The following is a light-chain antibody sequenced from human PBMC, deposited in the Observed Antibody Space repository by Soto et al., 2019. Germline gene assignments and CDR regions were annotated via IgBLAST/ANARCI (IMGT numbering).Light chain of an antibody. J-gene: IGLJ2*01. CDR3: CSYAGSRAL. CDR2: DVT. CDR1: SSDVGGYNY. V-gene: IGLV2-11*01. Sequence: QSALTQPRSVSGSPGQSVTISCSGTSSDVGGYNYVSWYQQYPGKAPKVMIYDVTKRPSGVPDRFSGSKSGNTASLTISGLQAEDEADYYCCSYAGSRALFGGGTQLTVL.